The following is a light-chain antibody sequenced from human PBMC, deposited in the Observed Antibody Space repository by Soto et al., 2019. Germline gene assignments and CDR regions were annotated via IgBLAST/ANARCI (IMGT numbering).Light chain of an antibody. Sequence: IHMTQSPSSVSASVGDRVNITCRASHGIRNDLGWYQQKPGKAPKLLIYAASSLQSGVPSRFSGSGSGTDFTLTIISLQPEDFATYYCLQDYNYPCTFGQGTKVDIK. J-gene: IGKJ1*01. CDR3: LQDYNYPCT. CDR1: HGIRND. CDR2: AAS. V-gene: IGKV1-6*01.